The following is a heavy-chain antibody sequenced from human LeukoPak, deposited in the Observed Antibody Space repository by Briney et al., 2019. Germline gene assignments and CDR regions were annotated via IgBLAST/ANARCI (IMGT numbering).Heavy chain of an antibody. CDR3: ARDQYYYDSSGYYYFDY. J-gene: IGHJ4*02. D-gene: IGHD3-22*01. Sequence: GASVKVSCKASGYTFTSYYMHWVRQAPGQGLEWMGIINPSGGSTSYAQKFQGRVTMTRDTSTSTVYMELSSLRSEDTAVYYCARDQYYYDSSGYYYFDYWGQGTLVTVSS. CDR1: GYTFTSYY. CDR2: INPSGGST. V-gene: IGHV1-46*01.